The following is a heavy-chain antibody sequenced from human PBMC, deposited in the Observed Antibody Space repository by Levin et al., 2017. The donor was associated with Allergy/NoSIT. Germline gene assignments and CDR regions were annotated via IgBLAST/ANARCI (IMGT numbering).Heavy chain of an antibody. Sequence: PGESLKISCTASGFTFSSYTMHWVRQAPGKGLEWVAVISYDGSNQYYADSVKGRLTISRDSSQNTLYLQMNSLRAEDTAVYYCVRGGEVMVRGSPLDVWGQGTTVTVSS. CDR2: ISYDGSNQ. CDR1: GFTFSSYT. V-gene: IGHV3-30-3*01. D-gene: IGHD3-10*01. CDR3: VRGGEVMVRGSPLDV. J-gene: IGHJ6*02.